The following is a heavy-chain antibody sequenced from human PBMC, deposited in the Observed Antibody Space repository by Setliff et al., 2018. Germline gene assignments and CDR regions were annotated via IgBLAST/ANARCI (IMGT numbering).Heavy chain of an antibody. D-gene: IGHD3-10*01. CDR3: ASDHYGSGTYDY. Sequence: PSETLSLTCDVSGGSVSSSSWWTWVRQPPGKGLEWIGQISHTGSTNYNPSLKSRVTISVDTSKNQFSLKLSSVTAADTAVYYCASDHYGSGTYDYWGQGTLVTVSS. V-gene: IGHV4-4*02. CDR2: ISHTGST. CDR1: GGSVSSSSW. J-gene: IGHJ4*02.